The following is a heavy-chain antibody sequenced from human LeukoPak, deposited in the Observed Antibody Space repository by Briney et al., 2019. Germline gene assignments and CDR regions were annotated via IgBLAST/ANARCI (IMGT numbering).Heavy chain of an antibody. CDR1: GFTFSSYG. CDR2: IWYDGSNK. D-gene: IGHD6-25*01. J-gene: IGHJ4*02. V-gene: IGHV3-33*06. Sequence: GRSLRLSCAASGFTFSSYGMHWVRQAPGKGLEWVAFIWYDGSNKYYAESVKGRFTISRDNSKNTLYLQINSLRAEDSAVYYCAKDYPPPAHWGQGTLVTVSS. CDR3: AKDYPPPAH.